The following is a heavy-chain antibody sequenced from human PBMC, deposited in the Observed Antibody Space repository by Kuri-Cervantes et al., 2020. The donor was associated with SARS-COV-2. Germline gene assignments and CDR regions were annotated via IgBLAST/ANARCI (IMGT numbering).Heavy chain of an antibody. D-gene: IGHD3-10*01. CDR3: ARGLTMEFINTPNYYGMDV. CDR2: ISSSSSTI. CDR1: GFTFSSYS. J-gene: IGHJ6*02. V-gene: IGHV3-48*01. Sequence: GEPLKISCAASGFTFSSYSMNWVRQAPGKGLEWVSDISSSSSTIYYADSVKGRFTISRDNAKNSLYLQMNSLRAEDTAVYYCARGLTMEFINTPNYYGMDVWGQGTTVTVSS.